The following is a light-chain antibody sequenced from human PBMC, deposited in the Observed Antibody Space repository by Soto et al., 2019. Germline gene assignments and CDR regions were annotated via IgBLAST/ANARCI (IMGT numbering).Light chain of an antibody. J-gene: IGLJ1*01. Sequence: QLVLTQSPSASASLGASVKLTCTLSSGHSNYPIAWHQQQPEKGPRYLMKVNSDGSHRKGDGIPDRFSGSSSGAQRYLTISSPQSEDEADYYCQTWGTGIRVFGTGTKLTVL. CDR2: VNSDGSH. CDR1: SGHSNYP. V-gene: IGLV4-69*01. CDR3: QTWGTGIRV.